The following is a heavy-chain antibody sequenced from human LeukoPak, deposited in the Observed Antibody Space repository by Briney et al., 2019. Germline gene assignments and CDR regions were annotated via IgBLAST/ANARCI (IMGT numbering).Heavy chain of an antibody. J-gene: IGHJ4*02. Sequence: GSLRLSCAASGFTVSSNYMSWVRQAPGKGLEWVSVIYSGGSTYYADSVEGRFTISRDNSKNTLYPQMNSLRAEDTAVYYCARDLGASSGYFDYWGQGTLVTVSS. CDR1: GFTVSSNY. CDR3: ARDLGASSGYFDY. CDR2: IYSGGST. V-gene: IGHV3-53*01. D-gene: IGHD3-22*01.